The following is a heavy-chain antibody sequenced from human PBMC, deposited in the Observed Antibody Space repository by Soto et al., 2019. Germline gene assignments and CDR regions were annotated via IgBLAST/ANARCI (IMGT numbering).Heavy chain of an antibody. J-gene: IGHJ4*02. D-gene: IGHD3-3*01. V-gene: IGHV4-61*01. CDR1: GGSVSSGSYY. CDR2: IYYSGST. Sequence: SETLSLTCTVSGGSVSSGSYYWSWIRQPPGKGLEWIGYIYYSGSTNYNPSLKSLVTISVDTSKNQFSLKLSSVTAADTAVYYCARQVARKYYDFWSGYYTGDFDYWGQGTLVTVSS. CDR3: ARQVARKYYDFWSGYYTGDFDY.